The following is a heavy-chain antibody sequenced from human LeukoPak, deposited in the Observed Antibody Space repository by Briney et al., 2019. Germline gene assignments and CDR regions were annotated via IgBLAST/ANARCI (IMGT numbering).Heavy chain of an antibody. CDR1: GFSLTTSEMC. D-gene: IGHD3-10*01. J-gene: IGHJ6*02. CDR2: IDWDDDK. CDR3: ARIRSRGSGSYSYYYGIDV. Sequence: ESGPTLVNPTQTLTLTCTFSGFSLTTSEMCVSWIRQPPGKALEWLALIDWDDDKHYSTSLKARLTISKDASKNQVVLTMTSMDPVDTGTYFCARIRSRGSGSYSYYYGIDVWGQGTTVTVSS. V-gene: IGHV2-70*01.